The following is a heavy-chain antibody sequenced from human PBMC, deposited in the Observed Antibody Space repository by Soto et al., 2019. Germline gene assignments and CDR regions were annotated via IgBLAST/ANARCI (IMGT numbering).Heavy chain of an antibody. CDR1: GGSISSSSYY. CDR2: IYYSGST. CDR3: ARQGLGYCSGGSCRLFDY. J-gene: IGHJ4*02. Sequence: QLQLQESGPGLVKPSETLSLTCTVSGGSISSSSYYWGWIRQPPGKGLEWIGSIYYSGSTYYNPSLKSRVTIPVDTSKNQFSLKLSSVTAADTAVYYCARQGLGYCSGGSCRLFDYWGQGTLVTVSS. D-gene: IGHD2-15*01. V-gene: IGHV4-39*01.